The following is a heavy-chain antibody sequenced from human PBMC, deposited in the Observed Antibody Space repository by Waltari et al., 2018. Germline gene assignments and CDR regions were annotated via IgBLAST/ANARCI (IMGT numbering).Heavy chain of an antibody. D-gene: IGHD5-12*01. Sequence: EVQLVESGGGLVKPGGSLRLSCAASGFTFSNAWMSWVRQAPGKGLEWVGRIKSKTDGGTTDYAAPVKGRFTISRDDSKNTLYLQMNSLKTEDTAVYYCTTAGRRDGYNYNYYYGMDVWGQGTTVTVSS. CDR3: TTAGRRDGYNYNYYYGMDV. J-gene: IGHJ6*02. CDR1: GFTFSNAW. CDR2: IKSKTDGGTT. V-gene: IGHV3-15*01.